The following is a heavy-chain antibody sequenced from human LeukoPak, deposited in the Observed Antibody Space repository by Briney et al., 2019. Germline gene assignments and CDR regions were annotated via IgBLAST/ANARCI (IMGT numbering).Heavy chain of an antibody. CDR1: GGSFSGYS. D-gene: IGHD6-13*01. V-gene: IGHV4-34*01. CDR3: ASEQLPFY. Sequence: SSETLSLTCAVYGGSFSGYSWNWIRQPPVKGLEWIGEINHSGGTNYNPSLKSRVTISVDTSKKQFSLKLSSVTAADTAVYYCASEQLPFYWGQGTLVTVSS. J-gene: IGHJ4*02. CDR2: INHSGGT.